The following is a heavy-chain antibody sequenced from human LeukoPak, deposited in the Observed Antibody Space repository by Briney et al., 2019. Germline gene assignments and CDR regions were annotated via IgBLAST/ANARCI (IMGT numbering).Heavy chain of an antibody. D-gene: IGHD6-6*01. Sequence: PSETLSLTCAVYGESFSGYYWSWIRQPPGKELEWIGEINHSGSTNYNPSLKSRVTISVDTSKNQFSLKLSSVTAADTAVYYCARGLHIAARPGNYYYYYMDVWGKGTTVTVSS. CDR1: GESFSGYY. CDR2: INHSGST. V-gene: IGHV4-34*01. J-gene: IGHJ6*03. CDR3: ARGLHIAARPGNYYYYYMDV.